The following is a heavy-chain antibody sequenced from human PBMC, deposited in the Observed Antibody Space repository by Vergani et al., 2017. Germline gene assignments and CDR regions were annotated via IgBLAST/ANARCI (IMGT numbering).Heavy chain of an antibody. J-gene: IGHJ4*02. Sequence: VQLVESAGGVVQPGGSLRLSCAASGFTFSNFGMHWIRQAPGKGLEWVSSISGSGGNTYYADSVKGRFTISRDNSKNVLSLQMNSLRAEDTAVYYCAKQGCTSATCYTNFWGQGTLVTVSS. V-gene: IGHV3-23*04. CDR3: AKQGCTSATCYTNF. CDR2: ISGSGGNT. CDR1: GFTFSNFG. D-gene: IGHD2-2*02.